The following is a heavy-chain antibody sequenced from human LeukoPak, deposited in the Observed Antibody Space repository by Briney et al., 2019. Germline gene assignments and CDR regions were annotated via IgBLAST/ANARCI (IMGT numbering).Heavy chain of an antibody. D-gene: IGHD3-22*01. Sequence: SVKVSCXASGGTFSSYAISWVRQALGQGLEWMGGIIPIFGTANYAQKFQGRVTITADESTSTTYMELSSLRSEDTAVYYCAREGSSGYYYGYWGQGTLVTVSS. J-gene: IGHJ4*02. V-gene: IGHV1-69*13. CDR1: GGTFSSYA. CDR2: IIPIFGTA. CDR3: AREGSSGYYYGY.